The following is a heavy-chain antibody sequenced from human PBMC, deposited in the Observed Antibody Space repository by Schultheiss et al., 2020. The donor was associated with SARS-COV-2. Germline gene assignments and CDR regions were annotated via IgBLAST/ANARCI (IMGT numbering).Heavy chain of an antibody. CDR1: GGSISSGGYY. CDR2: IYYSGST. Sequence: SETLSLTCTVSGGSISSGGYYWSWIRQHPGKGLEWIGYIYYSGSTYYNPSLKSRVTISVDRSKNQFSLKLSSVTAADTAVYYCARRSYSSLVAHAFDIWGQGTMVTVSS. CDR3: ARRSYSSLVAHAFDI. J-gene: IGHJ3*02. V-gene: IGHV4-31*03. D-gene: IGHD6-6*01.